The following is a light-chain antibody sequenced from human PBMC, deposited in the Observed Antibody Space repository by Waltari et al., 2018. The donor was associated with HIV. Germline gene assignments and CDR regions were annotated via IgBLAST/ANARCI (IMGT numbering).Light chain of an antibody. CDR1: INDVGGYKY. Sequence: QSALTPPASVSGSPGQSITISCTGTINDVGGYKYVSWYQHRPGKAPKLIIYQVTNRPSGVSERFSGSKSGNTASLTISGLQAEDEADYYCSSFTISSTLDFGTGTKVTVI. CDR2: QVT. V-gene: IGLV2-14*01. CDR3: SSFTISSTLD. J-gene: IGLJ1*01.